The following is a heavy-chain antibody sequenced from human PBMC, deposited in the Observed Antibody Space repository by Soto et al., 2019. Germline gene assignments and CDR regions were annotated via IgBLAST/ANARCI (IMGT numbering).Heavy chain of an antibody. Sequence: ASVKVSCTASGDSFTSYYMHWVRQAPGQGLEWMGIINPSNGGTNYAQKFQGRITMTRDTSTSTVYMELSSLTSEDTAVYYCARVKQQLDYGMDVWGQGTTVTVSS. CDR2: INPSNGGT. D-gene: IGHD6-13*01. V-gene: IGHV1-46*01. CDR1: GDSFTSYY. J-gene: IGHJ6*02. CDR3: ARVKQQLDYGMDV.